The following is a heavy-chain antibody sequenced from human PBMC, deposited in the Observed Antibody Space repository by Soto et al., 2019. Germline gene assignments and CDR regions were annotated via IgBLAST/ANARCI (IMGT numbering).Heavy chain of an antibody. D-gene: IGHD2-2*02. CDR2: TDYSGST. V-gene: IGHV4-61*01. CDR1: GASVSSNSYY. CDR3: ARADRQYCSVSTCYIFDY. J-gene: IGHJ4*02. Sequence: SETLSLTCIVSGASVSSNSYYWTWIRQPPGRGLEWIGYTDYSGSTKYNPSLKSRVTISVDTSKNQFSLRVSSVTAADTAMYYCARADRQYCSVSTCYIFDYWGQGTQLTVSS.